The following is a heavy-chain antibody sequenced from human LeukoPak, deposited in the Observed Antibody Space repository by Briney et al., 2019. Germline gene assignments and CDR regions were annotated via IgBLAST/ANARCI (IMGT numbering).Heavy chain of an antibody. CDR2: ISSSSSYI. V-gene: IGHV3-21*04. Sequence: GGSLRLSCAASGFTFSSYSMNWCRQAPAKGLEWVSSISSSSSYIYYADSVKGRFTISRDNAKNSLYLQMNSLSAEDTAVYYCAKAPPYCGGDCYFGYWGQGTLVTVSS. D-gene: IGHD2-21*02. J-gene: IGHJ4*02. CDR1: GFTFSSYS. CDR3: AKAPPYCGGDCYFGY.